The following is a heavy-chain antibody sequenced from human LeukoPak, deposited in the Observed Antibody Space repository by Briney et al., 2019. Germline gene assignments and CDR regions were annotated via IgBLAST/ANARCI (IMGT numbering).Heavy chain of an antibody. Sequence: SETLSLTCAVYGGSFSRYYWSWIRQPPGKGLEWIGEINHSGSTNYNPSLKSRVTISVDTSKNQFSLKLSSVTAADTAVYYCARAAAGPPLSYWGQGTLVTVSS. CDR2: INHSGST. J-gene: IGHJ4*02. CDR3: ARAAAGPPLSY. D-gene: IGHD6-13*01. CDR1: GGSFSRYY. V-gene: IGHV4-34*01.